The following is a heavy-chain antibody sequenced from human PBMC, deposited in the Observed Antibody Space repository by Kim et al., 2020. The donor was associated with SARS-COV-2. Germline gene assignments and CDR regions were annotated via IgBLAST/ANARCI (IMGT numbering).Heavy chain of an antibody. CDR2: IKSKTDGGTT. J-gene: IGHJ6*02. D-gene: IGHD3-22*01. Sequence: GGSLRLSCAASGFTFSNAWMSWVRQAPGKGLEWVGRIKSKTDGGTTDYAAPVKGRFTISRDDSKNTLYLQMNSLKTEDTAVYYCTTDQVRITMIVVGIYGMDVWGQGTTVTVSS. CDR3: TTDQVRITMIVVGIYGMDV. V-gene: IGHV3-15*01. CDR1: GFTFSNAW.